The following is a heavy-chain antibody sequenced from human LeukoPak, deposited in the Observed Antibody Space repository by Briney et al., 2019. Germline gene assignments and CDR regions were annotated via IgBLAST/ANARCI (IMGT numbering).Heavy chain of an antibody. CDR3: ARGGELRRLPPYYNFYMDV. CDR1: GYTFTDYY. V-gene: IGHV1-2*02. Sequence: ASVKVSCKTSGYTFTDYYMHWVRQAPGQGLEWMGWINPTSGGTNYAQNLQGRVTMTTEKSISIVYMELSSLRSDDTAVYYCARGGELRRLPPYYNFYMDVWGKGTTVIISS. J-gene: IGHJ6*03. D-gene: IGHD3-10*01. CDR2: INPTSGGT.